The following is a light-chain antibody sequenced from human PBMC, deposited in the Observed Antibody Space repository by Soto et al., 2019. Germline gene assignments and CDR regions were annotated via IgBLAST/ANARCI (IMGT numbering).Light chain of an antibody. V-gene: IGLV1-44*01. J-gene: IGLJ3*02. CDR2: SNN. Sequence: SVLTQPTSASGTPGQRVTISCSGSSSNIGSNTVNWYQQLPGTAPKLLICSNNQRPSGVPDRFSGSKSGTSASLAISGLQSEDEADYYCAAWDDSLNGYWVFGGGTKLTVL. CDR1: SSNIGSNT. CDR3: AAWDDSLNGYWV.